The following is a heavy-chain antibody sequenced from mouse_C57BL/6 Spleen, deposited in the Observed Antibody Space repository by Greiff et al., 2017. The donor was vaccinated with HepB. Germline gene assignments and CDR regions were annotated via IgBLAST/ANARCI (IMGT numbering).Heavy chain of an antibody. J-gene: IGHJ4*01. D-gene: IGHD2-3*01. CDR3: ARYDGYYDYAMDY. Sequence: QVQLKQPGTELVKPGASVKLSCKASGYTFTSYWMHWVKQRPGQGLEWIGNINPSNGGTNYNEKFKSKATLTVDKSSSTAYMQLSSLTSEDSAVYYCARYDGYYDYAMDYWGQGTSVTVSS. V-gene: IGHV1-53*01. CDR2: INPSNGGT. CDR1: GYTFTSYW.